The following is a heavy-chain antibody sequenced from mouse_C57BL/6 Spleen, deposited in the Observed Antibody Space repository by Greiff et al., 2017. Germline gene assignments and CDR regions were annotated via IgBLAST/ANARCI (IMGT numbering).Heavy chain of an antibody. J-gene: IGHJ3*01. CDR2: IYPGSGTT. CDR1: GYTFTDYY. CDR3: ARPDYYGSSPFAY. Sequence: QVQLKESAAELVRPGASVKLSCKASGYTFTDYYINWVKQRPGQGLEWIAMIYPGSGTTYYTEKFKGKATLTAEKSSSTAYMQLSSLTSEDSAVYFWARPDYYGSSPFAYWGQGTLVTVSA. V-gene: IGHV1-76*01. D-gene: IGHD1-1*01.